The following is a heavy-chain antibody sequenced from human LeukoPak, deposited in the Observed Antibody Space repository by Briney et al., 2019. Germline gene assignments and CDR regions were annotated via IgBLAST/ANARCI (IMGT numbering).Heavy chain of an antibody. J-gene: IGHJ4*02. V-gene: IGHV4-34*01. Sequence: SETLSLTCAVYGESFSGYYWSWIRQPPGKGLEWIGEINHSGSTNYNPSLKSRVTISVDTSKNQFSLKLSSVTAADTAVYYCARHREYCSSTSCYTGRLDYWGQGTLVTVSS. D-gene: IGHD2-2*02. CDR2: INHSGST. CDR3: ARHREYCSSTSCYTGRLDY. CDR1: GESFSGYY.